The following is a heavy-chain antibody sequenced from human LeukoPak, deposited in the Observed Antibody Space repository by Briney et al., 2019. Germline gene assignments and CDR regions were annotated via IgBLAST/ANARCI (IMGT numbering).Heavy chain of an antibody. CDR1: GYTFTGYY. V-gene: IGHV1-2*02. CDR2: INPSSGGT. CDR3: ARGTSYDSSGYSMTGFDY. Sequence: ASVKASCKASGYTFTGYYMHWVRQAPGQGLEWMGWINPSSGGTNHAQKFQGRVTMTRDTSISTAYTELSRLRSDDTAVYYCARGTSYDSSGYSMTGFDYWGQGTLVTVSS. D-gene: IGHD3-22*01. J-gene: IGHJ4*02.